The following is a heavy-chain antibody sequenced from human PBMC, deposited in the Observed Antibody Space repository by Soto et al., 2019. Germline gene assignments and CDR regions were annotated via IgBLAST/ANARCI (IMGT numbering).Heavy chain of an antibody. CDR3: AKGRDYGDTVDYFDY. CDR2: ISYDGSNK. D-gene: IGHD4-17*01. J-gene: IGHJ4*02. CDR1: GFTFSSYG. Sequence: GGSLRLSCAAYGFTFSSYGMHWVRQAPGKGLEWVAVISYDGSNKYYADTVKGRFTISRDKSKNTLYLQMSSLRAEDKAVYYCAKGRDYGDTVDYFDYWGQGTLVTVSS. V-gene: IGHV3-30*18.